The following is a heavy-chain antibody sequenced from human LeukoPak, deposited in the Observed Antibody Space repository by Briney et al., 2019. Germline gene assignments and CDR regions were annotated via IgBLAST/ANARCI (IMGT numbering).Heavy chain of an antibody. CDR3: GLSGNYYYYYMDV. D-gene: IGHD6-25*01. V-gene: IGHV1-69*13. CDR2: IIPIFGTA. J-gene: IGHJ6*03. Sequence: SVKVSCKASGGTFSSYAISWVRQAPGQGLGWMGGIIPIFGTANYAQKFQGRLTITADESTTTAYMELSSLRSDDTAIYYCGLSGNYYYYYMDVWGKGTTVTISS. CDR1: GGTFSSYA.